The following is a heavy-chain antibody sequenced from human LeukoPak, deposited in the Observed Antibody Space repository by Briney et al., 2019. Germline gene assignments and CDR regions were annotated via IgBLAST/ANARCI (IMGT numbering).Heavy chain of an antibody. CDR3: AAHHTAMVMGY. CDR2: IYYSGST. CDR1: GGSISSGGYH. V-gene: IGHV4-31*03. D-gene: IGHD5-18*01. J-gene: IGHJ4*02. Sequence: SQTLSLTCTVSGGSISSGGYHWSWIRQHPGKGLEWIGYIYYSGSTYYNPSLKSRVTISVDTSKNQFSLKLSSVTAADTAVYYCAAHHTAMVMGYWGQGTLVTVSS.